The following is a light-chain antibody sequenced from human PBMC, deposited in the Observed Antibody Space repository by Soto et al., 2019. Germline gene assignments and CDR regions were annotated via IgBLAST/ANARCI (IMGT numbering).Light chain of an antibody. CDR1: QNLLHTNGYNY. J-gene: IGKJ4*01. CDR3: MQSLQTPLT. Sequence: DIVMTQSPLSLPVTPGEPASISCRSSQNLLHTNGYNYLDWYLQKPGQSPQLLIYLGSNRASGVPDRFSGSGSGTDFTLKIRRVEAEDVGVYYCMQSLQTPLTFGGGTKVEIK. V-gene: IGKV2-28*01. CDR2: LGS.